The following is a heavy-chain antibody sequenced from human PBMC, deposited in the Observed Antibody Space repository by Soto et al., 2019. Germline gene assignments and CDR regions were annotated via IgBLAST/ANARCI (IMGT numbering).Heavy chain of an antibody. J-gene: IGHJ4*02. D-gene: IGHD3-10*01. Sequence: GGSLRLSCAASGFTFSSYGMHWVRQAPGKGLEWVAVISYDGSNKYYADSVKGRFTISRDNSKNTLYLQMNSLRDEDTAVYYCARGGGFFDYWGQGTLVTVSS. CDR2: ISYDGSNK. V-gene: IGHV3-30*03. CDR1: GFTFSSYG. CDR3: ARGGGFFDY.